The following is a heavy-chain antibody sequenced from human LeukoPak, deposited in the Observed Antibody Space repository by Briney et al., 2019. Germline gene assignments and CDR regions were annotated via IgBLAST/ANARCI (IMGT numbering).Heavy chain of an antibody. V-gene: IGHV3-30*18. CDR1: GFTFTSYG. Sequence: RSLRLSCAASGFTFTSYGMHWARQAPGKGLEWVAVISYDGSNTNYADSVKGRFTISRDNSKNTLYMRMNSLKAEDPAVYYCAKDGRLGLLWFGDLPKSAYWGQGTLVTVSS. CDR2: ISYDGSNT. CDR3: AKDGRLGLLWFGDLPKSAY. D-gene: IGHD3-10*01. J-gene: IGHJ4*02.